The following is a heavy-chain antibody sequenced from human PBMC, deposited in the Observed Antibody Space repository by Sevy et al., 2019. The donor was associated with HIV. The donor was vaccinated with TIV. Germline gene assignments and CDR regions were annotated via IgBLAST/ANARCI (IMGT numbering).Heavy chain of an antibody. D-gene: IGHD3-22*01. CDR3: ARGVYYDSSGSKYYYYYGMDV. CDR1: GYTITSYG. J-gene: IGHJ6*02. V-gene: IGHV1-18*04. CDR2: ISAYNGNT. Sequence: ASVKVSCKASGYTITSYGISWVRQAPGQGLEWMGWISAYNGNTNYAQKLQGRVTMTTDTSTSTAYMELRSLRSDDTAVYYCARGVYYDSSGSKYYYYYGMDVWGQGTTVTVSS.